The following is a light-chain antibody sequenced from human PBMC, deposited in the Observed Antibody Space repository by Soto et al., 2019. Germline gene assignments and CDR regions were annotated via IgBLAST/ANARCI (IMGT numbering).Light chain of an antibody. J-gene: IGKJ4*01. CDR3: QQYDDWLRLT. CDR2: GAS. Sequence: EIVMTQSPATLSVSPGERATRSCRASQSVNIYLAWYQQKPGHAPRLLIFGASSRSTSIPARFSGSESGTEFNLDISSLQSEDFAVYFCQQYDDWLRLTFGGGTKVEIK. V-gene: IGKV3D-15*01. CDR1: QSVNIY.